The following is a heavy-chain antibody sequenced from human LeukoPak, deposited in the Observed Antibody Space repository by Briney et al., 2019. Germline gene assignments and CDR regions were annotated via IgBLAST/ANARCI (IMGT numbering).Heavy chain of an antibody. D-gene: IGHD6-13*01. CDR3: ARHRAAAGLIDY. V-gene: IGHV4-38-2*01. CDR2: IYHSGTT. Sequence: GIIYHSGTTYYNPSLKSRVTISEETSKNKFSLKLSSVTAADTAVYYCARHRAAAGLIDYWGQGTLVTVSS. J-gene: IGHJ4*02.